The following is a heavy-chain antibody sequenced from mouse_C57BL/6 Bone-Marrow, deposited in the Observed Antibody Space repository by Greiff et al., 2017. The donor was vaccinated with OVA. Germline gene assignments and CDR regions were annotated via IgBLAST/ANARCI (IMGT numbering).Heavy chain of an antibody. J-gene: IGHJ1*03. CDR2: IDPSDSYT. CDR3: AYYDYWYFDV. D-gene: IGHD2-4*01. V-gene: IGHV1-50*01. Sequence: VQLQQPGAELVKPGASVKLSCKASGYTFTSYWMQWVKQRPGQGLEWIGEIDPSDSYTNYNQKFKGKATLTVDTSSSTAYMQLSSLTSEDSAVYYCAYYDYWYFDVWGTGTTVTVSS. CDR1: GYTFTSYW.